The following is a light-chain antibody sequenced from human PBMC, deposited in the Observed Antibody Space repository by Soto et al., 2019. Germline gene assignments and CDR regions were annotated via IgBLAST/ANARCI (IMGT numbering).Light chain of an antibody. Sequence: EIVLTQSPGTLSLCPGESATLSCRASQSVGNGYLAWFQQKPGQTPRLLIYGTTNRPTSIPDRFSASGSGTDFILTISRVEPEDFAVYYCQHYGTSPPDTFGQGTKLEIK. CDR1: QSVGNGY. CDR3: QHYGTSPPDT. J-gene: IGKJ2*01. V-gene: IGKV3-20*01. CDR2: GTT.